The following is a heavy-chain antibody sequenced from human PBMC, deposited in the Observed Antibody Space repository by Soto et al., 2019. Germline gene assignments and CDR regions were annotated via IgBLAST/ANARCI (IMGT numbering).Heavy chain of an antibody. CDR2: IIPIFGTA. CDR3: ARHIVVVPADIPRWAFGMDL. D-gene: IGHD2-2*02. Sequence: SVKVSCKASGGTFSSYAISWVRQAPGQGLEWMGGIIPIFGTANYAQKFQGRVTITADESTSTAYMELSSLRSEDTAVYYCARHIVVVPADIPRWAFGMDLWGQGTTVTVSS. V-gene: IGHV1-69*13. CDR1: GGTFSSYA. J-gene: IGHJ6*02.